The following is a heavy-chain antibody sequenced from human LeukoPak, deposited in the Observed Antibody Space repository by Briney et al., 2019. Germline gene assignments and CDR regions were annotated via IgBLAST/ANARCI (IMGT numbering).Heavy chain of an antibody. J-gene: IGHJ4*02. CDR2: ISDSGRP. V-gene: IGHV4-59*01. CDR3: ARDLTGLGYFDC. Sequence: PSETLSLTCTVSGVSIRSYYWSWIRQPPGKGLEWIGYISDSGRPTYNPSLKSRVTISVDTSKHQFSLKLRSVTAADTAVYYCARDLTGLGYFDCWGQGTLVTVSS. D-gene: IGHD2-8*02. CDR1: GVSIRSYY.